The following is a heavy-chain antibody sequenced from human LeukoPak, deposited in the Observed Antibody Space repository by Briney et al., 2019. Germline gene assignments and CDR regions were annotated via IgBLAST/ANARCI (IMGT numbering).Heavy chain of an antibody. CDR1: GGSISSYY. CDR3: ARAKGVVPAASAGRFDP. V-gene: IGHV4-59*01. Sequence: SETLSLTCTVSGGSISSYYWSWIRQPPGKGLEWIRYIYYSGSTNYNPSLKSRVTISVDTSKNQFSLKLSSVTAADTAVYYCARAKGVVPAASAGRFDPWGQGTLVTVSS. D-gene: IGHD2-2*01. J-gene: IGHJ5*02. CDR2: IYYSGST.